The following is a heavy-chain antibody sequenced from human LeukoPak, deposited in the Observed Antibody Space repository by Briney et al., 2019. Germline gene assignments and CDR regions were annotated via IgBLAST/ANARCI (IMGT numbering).Heavy chain of an antibody. CDR2: IKEDESAK. D-gene: IGHD1-26*01. V-gene: IGHV3-7*01. Sequence: GGSLRLSCAASGFTFRSYWMAWVRQAPGKGLEWVANIKEDESAKHQADSVKGRFTISRDNAQNSVYLQMSSLRCEDTAVYYCARDVGGSLDYWGQGTLVTVSS. CDR3: ARDVGGSLDY. J-gene: IGHJ4*02. CDR1: GFTFRSYW.